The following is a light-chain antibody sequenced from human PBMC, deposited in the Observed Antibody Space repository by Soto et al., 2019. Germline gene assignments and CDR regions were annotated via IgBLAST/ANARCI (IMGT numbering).Light chain of an antibody. Sequence: DLQMTQSPSSLSASVGDRVTITCQASQDISNYLNWYQQKPGKAPKLLIYDASNLETRVPSRFSGSGSGTDFTFTISSLQPEDIATYYCQQYDNLPITFGQGTRLEIK. CDR2: DAS. J-gene: IGKJ5*01. CDR1: QDISNY. CDR3: QQYDNLPIT. V-gene: IGKV1-33*01.